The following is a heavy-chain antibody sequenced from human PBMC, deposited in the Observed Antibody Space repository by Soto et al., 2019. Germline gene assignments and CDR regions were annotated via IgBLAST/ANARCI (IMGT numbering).Heavy chain of an antibody. CDR2: ISAYNGNT. Sequence: ASVKVSCKASGYTFTSYGISWVRQAPGQGLELMGWISAYNGNTNYAQKLQGRVTMTTDTSTSTAYMELRSLRSDDTAVYYCARVKGKYSSSWFPNRYGMDVWGQGTTVTVAS. CDR3: ARVKGKYSSSWFPNRYGMDV. CDR1: GYTFTSYG. J-gene: IGHJ6*02. V-gene: IGHV1-18*04. D-gene: IGHD6-13*01.